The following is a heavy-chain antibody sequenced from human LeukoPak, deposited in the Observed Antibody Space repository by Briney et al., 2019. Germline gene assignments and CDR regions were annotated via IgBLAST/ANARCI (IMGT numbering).Heavy chain of an antibody. J-gene: IGHJ4*02. D-gene: IGHD3-10*01. CDR2: IYYSGST. CDR1: GDSISSYF. CDR3: ARHSSGGSDY. Sequence: SETLSLTCTVSGDSISSYFGSWIRQPPGRGLEWIGYIYYSGSTNYNPSLESRVTISIDTSKNQFSLKLSSVTAADTAVYYCARHSSGGSDYWGQGTLVTVSS. V-gene: IGHV4-59*08.